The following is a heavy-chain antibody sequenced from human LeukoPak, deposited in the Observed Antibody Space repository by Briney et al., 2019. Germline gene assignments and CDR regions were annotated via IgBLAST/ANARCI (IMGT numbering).Heavy chain of an antibody. J-gene: IGHJ6*02. Sequence: ASVKVSCKASTCTFINYGISWVRQAPGQGLEWMGWISVYNGNTNYAQKFQGRVTMTRDTSTSTAYMELRSLRSDDTAVYYCASADCSSSSCYSYYYYYGMVVRGQGTTVTVSS. CDR3: ASADCSSSSCYSYYYYYGMVV. CDR1: TCTFINYG. V-gene: IGHV1-18*01. CDR2: ISVYNGNT. D-gene: IGHD2-2*01.